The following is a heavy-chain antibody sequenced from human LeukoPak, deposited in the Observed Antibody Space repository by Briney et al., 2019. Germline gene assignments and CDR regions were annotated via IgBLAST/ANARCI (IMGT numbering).Heavy chain of an antibody. CDR2: INPSGGST. V-gene: IGHV1-46*01. J-gene: IGHJ4*02. CDR3: ASHPPGYSGYLY. D-gene: IGHD5-12*01. CDR1: GYTFTTYY. Sequence: GASVKLSCKTSGYTFTTYYMHWVRQAPGQGLEWMGIINPSGGSTSYAQRFQGRVTMTRDTSTSTVYMELSSLTSEDTAVYYCASHPPGYSGYLYWGQGTLVTVSS.